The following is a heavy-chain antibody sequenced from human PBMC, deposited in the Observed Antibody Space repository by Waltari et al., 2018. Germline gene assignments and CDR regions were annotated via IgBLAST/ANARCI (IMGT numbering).Heavy chain of an antibody. D-gene: IGHD6-13*01. V-gene: IGHV3-9*03. CDR1: GFSFDNFA. Sequence: EVKVVESGGGLVQPGRSLRLSCTGSGFSFDNFAMPWVRQGQGKGLGGVSGISWDSRAIGYADSVKGRFTISRDNARNSVYLQMNSLRSEDMALYYCAKGVSSWYSFGMDVWGQGTTVTVSS. J-gene: IGHJ6*02. CDR2: ISWDSRAI. CDR3: AKGVSSWYSFGMDV.